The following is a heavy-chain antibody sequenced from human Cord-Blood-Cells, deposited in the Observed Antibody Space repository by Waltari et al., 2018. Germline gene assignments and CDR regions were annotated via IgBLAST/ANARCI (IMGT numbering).Heavy chain of an antibody. D-gene: IGHD2-15*01. CDR2: IYYSGST. V-gene: IGHV4-39*01. CDR1: GGSISSSSYY. Sequence: QLQLQESGPGLVKPSETLSPTCTVPGGSISSSSYYWGWIRQPPGKGLEWIGSIYYSGSTYYNPSLKSRVTISVDTSKNQFSLKLSSVTAADTAVYYCARQGGYCSGGSCFDYWGQGTLVTVSS. CDR3: ARQGGYCSGGSCFDY. J-gene: IGHJ4*02.